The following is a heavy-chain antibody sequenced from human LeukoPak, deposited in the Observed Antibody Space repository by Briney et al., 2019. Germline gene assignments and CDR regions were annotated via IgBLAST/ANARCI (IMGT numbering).Heavy chain of an antibody. CDR3: GRGGGGGDGEFDS. V-gene: IGHV3-23*01. Sequence: GGSLRLSCAASGFTFSSYAMSWVRQAPGRGLEWVSDISGSDGNTHYADSVKGRFTISRDNSKNTLYLLMNSLRVEDTAVYYGGRGGGGGDGEFDSWGQGTLVTVSS. CDR1: GFTFSSYA. D-gene: IGHD3-10*01. J-gene: IGHJ4*02. CDR2: ISGSDGNT.